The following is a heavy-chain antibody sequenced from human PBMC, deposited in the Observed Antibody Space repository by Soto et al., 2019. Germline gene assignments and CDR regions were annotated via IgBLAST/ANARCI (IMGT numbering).Heavy chain of an antibody. CDR1: GGSISSYY. D-gene: IGHD6-6*01. J-gene: IGHJ6*02. CDR3: ARAAQLAYYYYGMDV. CDR2: IYYSGST. V-gene: IGHV4-59*01. Sequence: QVQLQESGPGLVKPSETLSLTCTVSGGSISSYYWSWIRQPPGKGLEWIGYIYYSGSTNYNPSLKSRVTISVDTSKNQFSLKLSSVTAADTAVYYCARAAQLAYYYYGMDVWGQGTTVTVSS.